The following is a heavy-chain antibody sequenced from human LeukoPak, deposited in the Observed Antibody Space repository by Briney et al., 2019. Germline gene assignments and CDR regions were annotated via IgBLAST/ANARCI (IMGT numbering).Heavy chain of an antibody. D-gene: IGHD3-10*01. V-gene: IGHV4-59*01. CDR3: ARDLGEVYYYGSGSYYGGNWFDP. J-gene: IGHJ5*02. CDR2: IYYSGST. Sequence: PSETLSLTCTVSGGSISSYYWSWLRQPPGKGLEWIGYIYYSGSTNYNPSLKSRVTISVDTSKNQFSLKLSFVTAADTAVYYCARDLGEVYYYGSGSYYGGNWFDPWGPGTLVTVPS. CDR1: GGSISSYY.